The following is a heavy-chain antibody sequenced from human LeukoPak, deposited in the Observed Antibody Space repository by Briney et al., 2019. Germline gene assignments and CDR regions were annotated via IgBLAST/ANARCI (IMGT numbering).Heavy chain of an antibody. CDR2: ISGSGSST. CDR1: GFTFSSYS. J-gene: IGHJ4*02. D-gene: IGHD2-2*01. CDR3: AKERSMSSSTLLVGDY. Sequence: GGSLRLSCAASGFTFSSYSMNWVRQAPGKGLEWVSAISGSGSSTYYADSVKGRFTISRDNSKNTLYLQMNSLRAEDTAVYYCAKERSMSSSTLLVGDYWGQGILVTVSS. V-gene: IGHV3-23*01.